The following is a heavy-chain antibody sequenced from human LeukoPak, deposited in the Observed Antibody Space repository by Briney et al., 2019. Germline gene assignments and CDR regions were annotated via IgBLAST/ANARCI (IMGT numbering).Heavy chain of an antibody. Sequence: GRSLRLSCAASGFTFSSYGMHWVRQAPGKGLEWVAVIWYDGSNKYYADSVKGRFTISRDNSKNTLYLQMNSLRAEDTAVYCCARDEMRYFDWLLYHFDYWGQGTLVTVSS. CDR2: IWYDGSNK. J-gene: IGHJ4*02. D-gene: IGHD3-9*01. CDR1: GFTFSSYG. V-gene: IGHV3-33*01. CDR3: ARDEMRYFDWLLYHFDY.